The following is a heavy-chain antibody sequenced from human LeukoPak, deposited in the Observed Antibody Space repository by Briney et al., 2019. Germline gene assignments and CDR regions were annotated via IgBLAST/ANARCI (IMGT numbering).Heavy chain of an antibody. J-gene: IGHJ5*02. Sequence: TSETLSLTCAVSGYSISSSNWWGWIRQPPGKGLEWIGYIYYSGSIYYNPSLKSRVTMSVDTSKNQFSLKLSSVTAVDTAVYYCARTVAAAGTWWFDPWGQGTLVTVSS. CDR3: ARTVAAAGTWWFDP. V-gene: IGHV4-28*05. D-gene: IGHD6-13*01. CDR2: IYYSGSI. CDR1: GYSISSSNW.